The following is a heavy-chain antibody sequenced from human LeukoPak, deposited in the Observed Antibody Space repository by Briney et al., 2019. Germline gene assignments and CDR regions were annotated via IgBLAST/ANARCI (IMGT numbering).Heavy chain of an antibody. D-gene: IGHD5-24*01. CDR2: ISHDGII. Sequence: GGSLRLSCETAGFTFSSYVMHWVRRTPGKGLVWVSRISHDGIISYADSVRGRFTISRDNAKNTLTLQMNSLRVEDTAVYFCARDWVYKIDYWGRGTLVTVSS. J-gene: IGHJ4*02. CDR3: ARDWVYKIDY. V-gene: IGHV3-74*01. CDR1: GFTFSSYV.